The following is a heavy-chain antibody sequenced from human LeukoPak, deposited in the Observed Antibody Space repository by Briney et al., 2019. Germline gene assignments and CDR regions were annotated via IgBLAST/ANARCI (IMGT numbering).Heavy chain of an antibody. D-gene: IGHD6-19*01. CDR1: GFTFDDYA. CDR2: ISWNSGSI. Sequence: SLRLSCAASGFTFDDYAMHWVRQAPGKGLEWVSGISWNSGSIGYADSVKGRFTISRDNAKNSLYLQMNSLRAEDTALYYCAKSLSSGLIYFDYWGQGTLVTVSS. V-gene: IGHV3-9*01. J-gene: IGHJ4*02. CDR3: AKSLSSGLIYFDY.